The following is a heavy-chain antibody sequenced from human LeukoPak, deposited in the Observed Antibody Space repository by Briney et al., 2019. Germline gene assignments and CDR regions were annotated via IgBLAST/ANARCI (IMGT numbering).Heavy chain of an antibody. J-gene: IGHJ4*02. CDR3: AKADYGSGSPS. D-gene: IGHD3-10*01. CDR2: ISGSGGST. Sequence: GGSLRLSCAASGFTFSIYAMSWVRQAPGKGLEWVSAISGSGGSTYYADSVKGRFTISRDNSKNTLNLQMNSLRAEDTAIYYCAKADYGSGSPSWGQGTLVTVSS. CDR1: GFTFSIYA. V-gene: IGHV3-23*01.